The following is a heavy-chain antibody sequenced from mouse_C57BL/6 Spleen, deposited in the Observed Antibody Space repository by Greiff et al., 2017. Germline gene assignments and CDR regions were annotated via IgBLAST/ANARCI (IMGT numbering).Heavy chain of an antibody. J-gene: IGHJ4*01. D-gene: IGHD2-10*02. V-gene: IGHV1-54*01. Sequence: QVQLQQSGAELVRPGTSVKVSCKASGYAFTNYLIEWVKQRPGQGLEWIGVINPGSGGTNYNEKFKGKATLTADKSSSTAYMQLSSLTSEDSAVYFCARALGYGIRDAMDYWGQGTSVTVSS. CDR1: GYAFTNYL. CDR2: INPGSGGT. CDR3: ARALGYGIRDAMDY.